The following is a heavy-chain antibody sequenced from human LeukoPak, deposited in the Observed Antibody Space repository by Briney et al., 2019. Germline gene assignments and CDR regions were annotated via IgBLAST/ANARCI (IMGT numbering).Heavy chain of an antibody. CDR3: AKDPRVVVKDYYYYYMDV. D-gene: IGHD3-22*01. CDR2: ISGSGGST. J-gene: IGHJ6*03. Sequence: PGGSLRLSCAASGFTFSSYAMSWVRQAPGKGLEWVSAISGSGGSTYYADSVKGRFTISRDNSKNTLYLQMNSLRAEDTAVYYCAKDPRVVVKDYYYYYMDVWGKGTTVTVSS. V-gene: IGHV3-23*01. CDR1: GFTFSSYA.